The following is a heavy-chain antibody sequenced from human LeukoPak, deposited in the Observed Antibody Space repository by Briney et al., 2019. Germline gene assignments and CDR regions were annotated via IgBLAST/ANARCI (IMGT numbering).Heavy chain of an antibody. J-gene: IGHJ4*02. Sequence: SETLSLTCTVSGGSISSGDYYWSWIRQPPGKGLEWIGYIYYSGSTNYNPSLKSRVTISVDTSKNQFSLKLSSVTAADTAVYYCARADTTIFGVVSFDYWGQGTLVTVSS. CDR3: ARADTTIFGVVSFDY. D-gene: IGHD3-3*01. CDR2: IYYSGST. V-gene: IGHV4-30-4*01. CDR1: GGSISSGDYY.